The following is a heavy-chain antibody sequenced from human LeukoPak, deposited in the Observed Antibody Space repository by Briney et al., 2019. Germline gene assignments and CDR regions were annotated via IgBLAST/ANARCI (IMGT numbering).Heavy chain of an antibody. D-gene: IGHD6-19*01. V-gene: IGHV1-46*01. CDR1: GYTFTSYY. Sequence: ASVKVSCKASGYTFTSYYIHWVRQAPGQGLEWMGIINPSGGSTSYAQKFQGRVTMTRDTSTSTVYMELSSLRSEDTAVYYCARDFGMSSGWSRRGPARGSYDYWGQGTLVTVSS. CDR3: ARDFGMSSGWSRRGPARGSYDY. J-gene: IGHJ4*02. CDR2: INPSGGST.